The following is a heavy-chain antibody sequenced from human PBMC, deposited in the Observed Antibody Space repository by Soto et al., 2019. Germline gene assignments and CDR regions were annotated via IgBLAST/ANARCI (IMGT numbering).Heavy chain of an antibody. D-gene: IGHD5-18*01. CDR1: GGSFSGYY. V-gene: IGHV4-34*01. CDR2: INHSGST. J-gene: IGHJ5*02. CDR3: AREGGIQLWSYGSYWFDP. Sequence: KTSETLSLTCAVYGGSFSGYYWSWIRQPPGKGLEWIGEINHSGSTNYNPSLKSRVTISVDTSKNQFSLKLSSVTAADTAVYHCAREGGIQLWSYGSYWFDPWGQGTLVTVPQ.